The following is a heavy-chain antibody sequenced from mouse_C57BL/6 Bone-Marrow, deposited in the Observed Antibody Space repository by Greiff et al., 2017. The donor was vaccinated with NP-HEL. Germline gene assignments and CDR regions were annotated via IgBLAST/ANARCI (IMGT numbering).Heavy chain of an antibody. CDR3: ARYDPWFAY. J-gene: IGHJ3*01. Sequence: VQRVESGPGLVQPSQSLSITCTVSGFSLTSYGVHWVRQSPGKGLEWLGVIWSGGSTDYNAAFISRLSISKDNSKSQVFFKMNSLQADDTAIYYCARYDPWFAYWGQGTLVTVSA. D-gene: IGHD2-12*01. V-gene: IGHV2-2*01. CDR1: GFSLTSYG. CDR2: IWSGGST.